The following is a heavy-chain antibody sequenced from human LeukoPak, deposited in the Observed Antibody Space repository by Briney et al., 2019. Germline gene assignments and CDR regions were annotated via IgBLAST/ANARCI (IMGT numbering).Heavy chain of an antibody. CDR3: AKGEQWLTHVYYYGMDV. CDR1: EYTFT. V-gene: IGHV1-2*02. J-gene: IGHJ6*02. D-gene: IGHD6-19*01. CDR2: INPNSGGT. Sequence: ASVKVSCKASEYTFTMHWVRQAPGQGLEWMGWINPNSGGTNYAQKFQGRVTMTSDTSSSTAFMELSRLRSDDTAAYYCAKGEQWLTHVYYYGMDVWGQGTTVTVSS.